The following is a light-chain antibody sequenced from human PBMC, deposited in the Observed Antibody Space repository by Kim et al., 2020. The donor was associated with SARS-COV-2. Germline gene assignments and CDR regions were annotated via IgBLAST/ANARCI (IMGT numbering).Light chain of an antibody. J-gene: IGLJ2*01. V-gene: IGLV3-1*01. CDR1: KLGDKY. CDR2: QDS. CDR3: QAWDSSTVV. Sequence: VYPGQTDSITCSGDKLGDKYACWYQQKPGQSPVLVIYQDSRRPSGIPERFSGSNSGNTATLTISGTRAMDEADYYCQAWDSSTVVFGGGTQLTVL.